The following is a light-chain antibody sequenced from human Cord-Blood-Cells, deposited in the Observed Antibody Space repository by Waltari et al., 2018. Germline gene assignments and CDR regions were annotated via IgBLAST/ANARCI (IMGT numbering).Light chain of an antibody. CDR1: SSDVGSYNL. CDR2: EGS. J-gene: IGLJ3*02. CDR3: CSYAGSSTGV. V-gene: IGLV2-23*01. Sequence: QSALTQPASVSGSPGQSITISCTGTSSDVGSYNLVSWYQQHPGKAPQLMIYEGSKRPSGVSKRFSDSKSGNTASLTISGRQAEDEADYCCCSYAGSSTGVFGGGTKLTVL.